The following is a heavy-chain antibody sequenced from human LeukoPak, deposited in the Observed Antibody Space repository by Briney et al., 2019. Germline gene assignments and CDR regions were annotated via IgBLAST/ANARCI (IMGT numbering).Heavy chain of an antibody. J-gene: IGHJ4*02. Sequence: SETLSLTCTVSGGSIRSSSYYWGWIRQPPGKGLEWIGSIYYSGSTYYNPSLKSRVTISVDTSKNQFSLNLSSVTAADTAVYYCARLYYDSSGYYQICYFDYWGQGTLVTVSS. CDR2: IYYSGST. CDR1: GGSIRSSSYY. D-gene: IGHD3-22*01. V-gene: IGHV4-39*01. CDR3: ARLYYDSSGYYQICYFDY.